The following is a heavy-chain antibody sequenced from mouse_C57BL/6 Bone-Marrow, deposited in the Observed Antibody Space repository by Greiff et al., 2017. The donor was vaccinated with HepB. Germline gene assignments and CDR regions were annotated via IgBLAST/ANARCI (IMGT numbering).Heavy chain of an antibody. CDR1: GYTFTSYW. J-gene: IGHJ1*03. Sequence: QVQLQQPGAELVKPGASVKVSCKASGYTFTSYWMHWVKQRPGQGLEWIGRIHPSDSDTNYNQKFKGKATLTVDKSSSTAYMQLSSLTSEDSAVYYCAIPDYYDGSSSFFDWYFDVWGTGTTVTVSS. V-gene: IGHV1-74*01. CDR2: IHPSDSDT. D-gene: IGHD1-1*01. CDR3: AIPDYYDGSSSFFDWYFDV.